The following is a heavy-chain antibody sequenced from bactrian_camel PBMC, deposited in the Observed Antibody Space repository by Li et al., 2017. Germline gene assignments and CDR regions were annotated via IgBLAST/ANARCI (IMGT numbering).Heavy chain of an antibody. CDR1: GYSGSGSC. J-gene: IGHJ4*01. V-gene: IGHV3S53*01. CDR2: IDSSGSA. D-gene: IGHD1*01. CDR3: ASDRSGLPYCSGDFFEGTNNY. Sequence: HVQLVESGGGSVESGGSLTLSCVASGYSGSGSCMGWFRQAPGKEREGVAAIDSSGSATYTDPVKGRFTISIDNADAKTTVYLQMNSLQPDDTAMYYCASDRSGLPYCSGDFFEGTNNYWGQGTQVTVS.